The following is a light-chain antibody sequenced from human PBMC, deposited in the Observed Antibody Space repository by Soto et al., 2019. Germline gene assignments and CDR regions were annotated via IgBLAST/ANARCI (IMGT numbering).Light chain of an antibody. V-gene: IGLV2-23*02. Sequence: QSVLTQPASVSGSPGQSVTIACTGTSSDVGSHNLVSWYQQHPGQAPKLMIYEVSKRPLGVSARFPASKSGNTASLTISGLQAEDEADYYCCSYGGSRAVFGGRTQLTVL. CDR3: CSYGGSRAV. J-gene: IGLJ7*01. CDR2: EVS. CDR1: SSDVGSHNL.